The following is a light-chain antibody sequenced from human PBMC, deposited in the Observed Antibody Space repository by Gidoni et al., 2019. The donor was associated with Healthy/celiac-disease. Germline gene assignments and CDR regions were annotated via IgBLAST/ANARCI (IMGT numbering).Light chain of an antibody. J-gene: IGLJ3*02. V-gene: IGLV3-21*04. CDR1: NIGSKS. CDR3: QVWDSSSDHPNWV. Sequence: SYVLTQPPSVSVAPGTTARITCGGNNIGSKSVHWDQQKPGQAPVLVIYYDSDRPSGIPERFSGSNSGNTATLTISRVEAGDEADYYCQVWDSSSDHPNWVFGGGTKLTV. CDR2: YDS.